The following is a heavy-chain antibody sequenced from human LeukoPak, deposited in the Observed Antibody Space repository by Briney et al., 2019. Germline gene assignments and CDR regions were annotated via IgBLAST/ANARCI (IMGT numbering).Heavy chain of an antibody. CDR3: ASHVGYCSSTSCYGGDYYYYYMDV. J-gene: IGHJ6*03. D-gene: IGHD2-2*01. CDR2: IYSGGST. CDR1: GLTVSSNY. V-gene: IGHV3-53*01. Sequence: PGGSLRLSCAASGLTVSSNYMSWVRQAPGKGLEWVSVIYSGGSTYYADSVKGRFTISRDNSKNTLYLQMNSLRAEDTAVYYCASHVGYCSSTSCYGGDYYYYYMDVWGKGTTVTISS.